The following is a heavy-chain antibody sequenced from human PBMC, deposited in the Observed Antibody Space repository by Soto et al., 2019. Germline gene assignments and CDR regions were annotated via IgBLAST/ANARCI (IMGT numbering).Heavy chain of an antibody. CDR3: ARCASSGSLDWFDP. Sequence: PGESLKISCKGSGYIFTNYWIAWVRQMPGKGLEWMGIIYPGDSDTRYSPSFQGQVTISADKSITTAYLQWSSLKASDTAIYYCARCASSGSLDWFDPWGQGTLVTV. CDR2: IYPGDSDT. V-gene: IGHV5-51*01. CDR1: GYIFTNYW. D-gene: IGHD1-26*01. J-gene: IGHJ5*02.